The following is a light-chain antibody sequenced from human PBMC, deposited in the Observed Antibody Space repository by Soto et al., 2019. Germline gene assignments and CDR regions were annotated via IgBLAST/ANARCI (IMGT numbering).Light chain of an antibody. V-gene: IGKV3-20*01. Sequence: VVLTQSPATLSLSPGERATLSCRANQPVSANYLAWYQQKPGQAPTLLIYGASSRATGIPDRFSGSGSGTDFTLTISRREPEDFAVFYCHQYGSSPFTFGPGTKVDIK. CDR2: GAS. J-gene: IGKJ3*01. CDR3: HQYGSSPFT. CDR1: QPVSANY.